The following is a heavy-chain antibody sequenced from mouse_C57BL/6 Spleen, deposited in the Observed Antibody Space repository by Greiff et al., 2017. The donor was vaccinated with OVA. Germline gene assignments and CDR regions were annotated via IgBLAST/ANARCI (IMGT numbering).Heavy chain of an antibody. V-gene: IGHV2-6-1*01. CDR2: IWSDGST. CDR3: ARHFSGKAMDY. J-gene: IGHJ4*01. CDR1: GFSLTSYG. D-gene: IGHD4-1*01. Sequence: QVHVKQSGPGLVAPSQSLSITCTVSGFSLTSYGVHWVRQPPGKGLEWLVVIWSDGSTTYNSALKSRLSISKDNSKSQVFLKMNSLQTEDTAMYYCARHFSGKAMDYWGQGTSVTVSS.